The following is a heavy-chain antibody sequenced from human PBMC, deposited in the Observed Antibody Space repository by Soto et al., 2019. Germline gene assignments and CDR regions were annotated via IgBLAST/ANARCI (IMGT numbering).Heavy chain of an antibody. CDR3: AAAPGGERISQWLDYYYYYGMDC. Sequence: QMQVVQSGPEVKKPGTSVKVSCKASGFIFTSSAVPWVRQARGLRLDWIGWIVAVSGNTNYAQKFQARVTITRDMSRSTAYMELSSQRSEDTAMYYCAAAPGGERISQWLDYYYYYGMDCWGQGTTVTVSS. V-gene: IGHV1-58*01. J-gene: IGHJ6*02. CDR1: GFIFTSSA. CDR2: IVAVSGNT. D-gene: IGHD6-19*01.